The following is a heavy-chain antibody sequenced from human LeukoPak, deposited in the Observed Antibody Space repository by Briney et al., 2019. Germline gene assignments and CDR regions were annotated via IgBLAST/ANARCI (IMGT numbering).Heavy chain of an antibody. V-gene: IGHV3-23*01. Sequence: GGSLRLSCAVSGFTFSSYSMNWVRQAPGKGLEWVSTISGRDTNTYYADSVEGRFIISRDNSKNTLYLHMNSLRAEDTAVYYCAKRSAYGGNGNYFDYWGQGTPVTVSS. J-gene: IGHJ4*02. D-gene: IGHD4-23*01. CDR3: AKRSAYGGNGNYFDY. CDR2: ISGRDTNT. CDR1: GFTFSSYS.